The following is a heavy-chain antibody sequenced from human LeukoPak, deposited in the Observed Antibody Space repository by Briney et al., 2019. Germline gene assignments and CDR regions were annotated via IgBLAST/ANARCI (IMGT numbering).Heavy chain of an antibody. CDR3: ARDFFGLCRAGGSCYGGWFDP. CDR2: IYTSGST. J-gene: IGHJ5*02. CDR1: GGSISSYY. V-gene: IGHV4-4*07. Sequence: SETLSLTCTVSGGSISSYYWSWIRQPAGKGLEWIGRIYTSGSTNYNPSLKSRVTMSVDTSKNQFSLKLSSVTAADTAVYYCARDFFGLCRAGGSCYGGWFDPWGRGTLVTVSS. D-gene: IGHD2-15*01.